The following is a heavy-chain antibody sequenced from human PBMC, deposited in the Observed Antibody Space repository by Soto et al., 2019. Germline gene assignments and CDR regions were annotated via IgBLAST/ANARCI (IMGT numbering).Heavy chain of an antibody. V-gene: IGHV4-59*01. CDR2: VYYSGST. CDR1: GGSISRYY. Sequence: QVQLQESGPGLVKPSETLSLTCTVSGGSISRYYWSWIRQPPAKGLACIGYVYYSGSTNYNPSLKSRVTISVDTYKNQFALKLSSVTAADAAVYYCARAQRSSSWERSTLEGLYGMPVWGQGTTVTFS. D-gene: IGHD6-13*01. J-gene: IGHJ6*02. CDR3: ARAQRSSSWERSTLEGLYGMPV.